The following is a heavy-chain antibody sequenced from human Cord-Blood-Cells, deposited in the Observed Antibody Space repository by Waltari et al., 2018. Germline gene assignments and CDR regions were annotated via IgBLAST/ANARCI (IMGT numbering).Heavy chain of an antibody. V-gene: IGHV1-2*02. CDR1: GYTFTGYY. CDR2: INPNSGGT. J-gene: IGHJ5*02. D-gene: IGHD5-18*01. Sequence: QVQLVQSGAEVKKPGASVKVSCKASGYTFTGYYMHWVRQAPGQGLEWMGWINPNSGGTNYAQKCQGRVTMTRDTSISTAYMELSRLRSDDTAVYYCARVSSSWIPGWFDPWGQGTLVTVSS. CDR3: ARVSSSWIPGWFDP.